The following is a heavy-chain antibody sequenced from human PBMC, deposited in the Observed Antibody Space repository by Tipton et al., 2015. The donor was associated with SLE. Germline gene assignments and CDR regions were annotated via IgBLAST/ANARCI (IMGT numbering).Heavy chain of an antibody. CDR3: ARGGDSSLPFDY. CDR1: GGSFSGYY. J-gene: IGHJ4*02. D-gene: IGHD3-16*01. V-gene: IGHV4-59*01. Sequence: TLSLTCAVYGGSFSGYYWSWIRQPPGKGLEWIAFISDTGRSDYSPSLRSRVTISIDTSKNQFSLKLRSVTTADTAVYYCARGGDSSLPFDYWGQGTLVAVSS. CDR2: ISDTGRS.